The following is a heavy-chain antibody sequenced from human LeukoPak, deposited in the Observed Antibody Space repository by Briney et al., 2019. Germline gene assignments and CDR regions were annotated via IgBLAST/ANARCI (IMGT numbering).Heavy chain of an antibody. CDR3: ARENLGYCSGGSCYWFDP. Sequence: ASVKVSCKASGYTFTGYYMHWVRQAPGQGLEWMGWINPNRGGTNYAQKFQVRVTMTSATSISTAYLELSRLSSDDTAVYYCARENLGYCSGGSCYWFDPWGQGTLVTVSA. CDR1: GYTFTGYY. V-gene: IGHV1-2*02. CDR2: INPNRGGT. J-gene: IGHJ5*02. D-gene: IGHD2-15*01.